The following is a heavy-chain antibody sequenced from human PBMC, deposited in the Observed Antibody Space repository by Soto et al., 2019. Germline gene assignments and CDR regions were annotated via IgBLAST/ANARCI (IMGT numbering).Heavy chain of an antibody. D-gene: IGHD2-15*01. J-gene: IGHJ6*03. CDR3: AREDIIVVVAATPNYYYYMDV. CDR1: GFTFSSYW. Sequence: GGSLRLSCAASGFTFSSYWMHWVRQAPWKGLVWVSRINSDGSSTSYADSVKGRFTISRDNAKNTLYLQMNSLRAEDTAVYYCAREDIIVVVAATPNYYYYMDVWGKGTTVTVSS. V-gene: IGHV3-74*01. CDR2: INSDGSST.